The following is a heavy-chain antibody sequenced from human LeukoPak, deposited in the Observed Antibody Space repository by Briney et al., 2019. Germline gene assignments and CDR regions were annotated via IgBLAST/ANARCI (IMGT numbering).Heavy chain of an antibody. CDR1: GFSFRDYT. CDR3: AKDSPSRTATTEVPVDY. D-gene: IGHD1/OR15-1a*01. CDR2: ISSSSYI. Sequence: GGSLRLSCAASGFSFRDYTMNWVRQAPGKGLEWLASISSSSYIYFANSVRGRFTISRDNAKNSLYLQMNSLRAEDTAVYYCAKDSPSRTATTEVPVDYWGQGTLVTVSS. V-gene: IGHV3-69-1*01. J-gene: IGHJ4*02.